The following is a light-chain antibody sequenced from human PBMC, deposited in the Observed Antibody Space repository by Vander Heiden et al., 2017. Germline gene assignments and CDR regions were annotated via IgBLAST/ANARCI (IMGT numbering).Light chain of an antibody. V-gene: IGLV3-1*01. CDR1: KLGDKY. Sequence: SYELTQPPSVSVSPGQTACITCSGDKLGDKYACWYQQKPGQSPVLVIYQDSKRPSGIPERFSGSNSGNTATLTISGTQAMDEADYYCQAWDSSTGHVFGTGTKVTVL. CDR3: QAWDSSTGHV. CDR2: QDS. J-gene: IGLJ1*01.